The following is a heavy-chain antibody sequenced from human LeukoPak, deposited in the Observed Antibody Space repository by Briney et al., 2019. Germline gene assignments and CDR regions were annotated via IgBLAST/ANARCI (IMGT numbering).Heavy chain of an antibody. J-gene: IGHJ4*02. CDR1: GFTFSSYW. Sequence: GGSLRLSCAASGFTFSSYWMSWVRQAPGKGLEWVAVISYDGSNKYYADSVKGRFTISRDNSKNTLYLQMNSLRAEDTAVYYCAILCTAGPGFDYWGQGTLVTVSS. CDR3: AILCTAGPGFDY. D-gene: IGHD2-8*02. V-gene: IGHV3-30*03. CDR2: ISYDGSNK.